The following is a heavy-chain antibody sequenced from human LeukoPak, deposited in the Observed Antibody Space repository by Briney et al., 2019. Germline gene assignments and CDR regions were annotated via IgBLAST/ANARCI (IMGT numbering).Heavy chain of an antibody. Sequence: GWSLRLSCAASGFTFSSYSMNWVRQAPGKGLEWVSSISSSSSYIYYADSVKGRFTISRDNAKNSLYLQMNSLRAEDTAVYYCARDAIAVAGEFDYWGQGTLVTVSS. D-gene: IGHD6-19*01. CDR1: GFTFSSYS. J-gene: IGHJ4*02. V-gene: IGHV3-21*01. CDR2: ISSSSSYI. CDR3: ARDAIAVAGEFDY.